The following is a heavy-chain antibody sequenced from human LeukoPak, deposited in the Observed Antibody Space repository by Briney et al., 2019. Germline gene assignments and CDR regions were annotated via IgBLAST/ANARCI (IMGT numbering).Heavy chain of an antibody. CDR1: GYTFTSYG. D-gene: IGHD5-12*01. CDR2: ISAYNGNT. J-gene: IGHJ4*02. V-gene: IGHV1-18*01. Sequence: ASVKFSCKASGYTFTSYGISWVRQAPGQGLEWMGWISAYNGNTNYAQKLQGRVTMTTDTSTSTAYMELRSLRSDDTAVYYCARTTGPGYSGYDFGYWGQGTLVTVSS. CDR3: ARTTGPGYSGYDFGY.